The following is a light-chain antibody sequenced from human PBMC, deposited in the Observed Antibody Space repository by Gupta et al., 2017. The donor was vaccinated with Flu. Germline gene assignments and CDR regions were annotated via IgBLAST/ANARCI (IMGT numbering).Light chain of an antibody. CDR3: QQYNTYPYT. Sequence: GDRVTSTCRDSQSVSRWLAWFQQKPGEAPNLLIDKASDVEGGVPSRFSGRGAGTKFTLTISGLHPDDLGTYYCQQYNTYPYTFGQGTKLEIK. V-gene: IGKV1-5*03. CDR2: KAS. CDR1: QSVSRW. J-gene: IGKJ2*01.